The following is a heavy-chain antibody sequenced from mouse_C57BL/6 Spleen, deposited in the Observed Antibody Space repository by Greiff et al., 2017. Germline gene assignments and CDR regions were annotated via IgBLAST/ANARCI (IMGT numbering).Heavy chain of an antibody. CDR1: GFSLTSYG. V-gene: IGHV2-2*01. Sequence: QVQLKESGPGLVQPSQSLSITCTVSGFSLTSYGVHWVRQSPGKGLEWLGVIWSGGSTDYNAAFISRLSISKDNSKSQVYFKRNSLQADDTAISYCAGNTPYDNDVYFDYWGQGTTLTVSS. J-gene: IGHJ2*01. CDR3: AGNTPYDNDVYFDY. CDR2: IWSGGST. D-gene: IGHD2-4*01.